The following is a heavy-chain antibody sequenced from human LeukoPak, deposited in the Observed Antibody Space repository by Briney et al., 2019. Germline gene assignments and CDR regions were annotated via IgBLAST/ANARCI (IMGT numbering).Heavy chain of an antibody. Sequence: SVKVSCKAFGGTFSSYAISWVRQAPGQGLEWMGRIIPIFGTANYAQKFQGRVTITTDESTSTAYMQLSSLRSEDTAVYYCARDPGTRVVTPGVIWFDPWGQGTLVTVSS. CDR1: GGTFSSYA. CDR2: IIPIFGTA. V-gene: IGHV1-69*05. CDR3: ARDPGTRVVTPGVIWFDP. D-gene: IGHD4-23*01. J-gene: IGHJ5*02.